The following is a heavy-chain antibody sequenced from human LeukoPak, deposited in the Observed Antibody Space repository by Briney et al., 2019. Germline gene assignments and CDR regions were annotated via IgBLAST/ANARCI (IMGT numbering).Heavy chain of an antibody. CDR1: GFTVSSNY. CDR2: IYSGGST. CDR3: ARAVAGTGYYYYGMDV. Sequence: GGSLRLSCAASGFTVSSNYMSWVSQAPGKGLEWVSVIYSGGSTYYADSVKGRFTISRDNSKNTLYLQMNSLRAEDTAVYYCARAVAGTGYYYYGMDVWGQGTTVTVSS. V-gene: IGHV3-66*01. D-gene: IGHD6-19*01. J-gene: IGHJ6*02.